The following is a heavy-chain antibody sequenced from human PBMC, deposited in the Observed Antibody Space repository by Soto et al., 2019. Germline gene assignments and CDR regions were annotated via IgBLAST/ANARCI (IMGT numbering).Heavy chain of an antibody. J-gene: IGHJ6*02. CDR2: IKNDGSGT. D-gene: IGHD3-3*01. Sequence: EVQLVESGGGVVQPGGSLRLSCSASGFSLSNYWIHWVRHLPGKGLVWVSRIKNDGSGTSYAESVIGRFTISRDNAKNSLYLQMNSLRVDDTAVYYFARGPEGERSGNYGMSVWGQGPTVIVSS. CDR1: GFSLSNYW. CDR3: ARGPEGERSGNYGMSV. V-gene: IGHV3-74*01.